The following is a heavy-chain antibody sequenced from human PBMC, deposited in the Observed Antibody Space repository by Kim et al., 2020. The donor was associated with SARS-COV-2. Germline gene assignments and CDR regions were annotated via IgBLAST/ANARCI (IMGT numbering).Heavy chain of an antibody. CDR3: AKDNAAVTIFGVGTLDGSFDP. CDR2: IYSGGSST. D-gene: IGHD3-3*01. V-gene: IGHV3-23*03. CDR1: GFTFSSYA. J-gene: IGHJ5*02. Sequence: GGSLRLSCAASGFTFSSYAMSWVRQAPGKGLEWVSVIYSGGSSTYYADSVKGRFTISRDNSKNTLYLQMNSLRAEDTAVYYCAKDNAAVTIFGVGTLDGSFDPGGQGTLVTVSS.